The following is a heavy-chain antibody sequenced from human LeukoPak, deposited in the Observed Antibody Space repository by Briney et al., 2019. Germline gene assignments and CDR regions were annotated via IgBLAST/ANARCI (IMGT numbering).Heavy chain of an antibody. CDR2: INPNTGGT. CDR1: GYTFTGFY. J-gene: IGHJ4*02. Sequence: ASVKVSYKASGYTFTGFYIHWVRQAPGQGLEWMGWINPNTGGTTYTQKFQGRVTMTRDTSISTAYMELSGLRSDDTAMYYCATDSSTSVPDYWGQGTLVTVSS. D-gene: IGHD6-13*01. CDR3: ATDSSTSVPDY. V-gene: IGHV1-2*02.